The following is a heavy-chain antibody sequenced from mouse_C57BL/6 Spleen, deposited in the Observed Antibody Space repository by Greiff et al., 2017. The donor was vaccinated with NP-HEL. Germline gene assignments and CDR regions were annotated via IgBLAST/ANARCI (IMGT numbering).Heavy chain of an antibody. D-gene: IGHD2-5*01. J-gene: IGHJ2*01. Sequence: DVKLVESGGDLVKPGGSLKLSCAASGFTFSSYGMSWVRQTPDKRLEWVATISSGGSYTYYPDSVKGRFTISRDNAKNTLYLQMSSLKSEDTAMYYCARHGDYYSNLYFDYWGQGTTLTVSS. V-gene: IGHV5-6*02. CDR2: ISSGGSYT. CDR1: GFTFSSYG. CDR3: ARHGDYYSNLYFDY.